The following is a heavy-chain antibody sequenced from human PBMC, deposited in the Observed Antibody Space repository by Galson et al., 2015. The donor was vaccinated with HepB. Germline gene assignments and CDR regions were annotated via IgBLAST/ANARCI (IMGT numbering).Heavy chain of an antibody. Sequence: SVKVSCKASGYTFTSYAMHWVRQAPGQRLEWMGWINAGNGNTKYSQKFQGRVTITRDTSASTAYMELSSLRSEDTAVYYCARDVSGSSWYLDAFDIWGQGTMVTVSS. CDR2: INAGNGNT. V-gene: IGHV1-3*01. J-gene: IGHJ3*02. CDR1: GYTFTSYA. CDR3: ARDVSGSSWYLDAFDI. D-gene: IGHD6-13*01.